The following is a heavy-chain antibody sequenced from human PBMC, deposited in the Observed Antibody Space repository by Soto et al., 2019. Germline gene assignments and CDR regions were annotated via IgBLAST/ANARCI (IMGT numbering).Heavy chain of an antibody. CDR3: TRHGRDYDILTGYYYFDY. V-gene: IGHV3-73*01. CDR2: IRSKANSYAT. CDR1: GFTFSGSA. Sequence: GGSLRLSCAASGFTFSGSAMHWVRQASGKGLEWVGRIRSKANSYATEYAASVKGRFTISRDDSKNTAYLQMNSLKTEDTAVYYCTRHGRDYDILTGYYYFDYWGQGTLVTVSS. J-gene: IGHJ4*02. D-gene: IGHD3-9*01.